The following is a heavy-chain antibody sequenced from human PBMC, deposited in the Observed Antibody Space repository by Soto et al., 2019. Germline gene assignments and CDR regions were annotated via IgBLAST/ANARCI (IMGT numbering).Heavy chain of an antibody. J-gene: IGHJ6*03. CDR2: IWYDGSNK. Sequence: QVQLVESGGGVVQPGRSLRLSCAASGFTFSSYGMHWVRQAPGKGLEWVAVIWYDGSNKYYADSVKGRFTISRDNSKNTLYLQMNSLKAEDTAVYYCARDCGRDSVCCLYYYYYMDVWGKGTTVAVSS. V-gene: IGHV3-33*01. D-gene: IGHD2-8*01. CDR3: ARDCGRDSVCCLYYYYYMDV. CDR1: GFTFSSYG.